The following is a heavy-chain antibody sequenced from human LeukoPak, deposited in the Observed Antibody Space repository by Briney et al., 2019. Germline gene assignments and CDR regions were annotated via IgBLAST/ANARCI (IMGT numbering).Heavy chain of an antibody. D-gene: IGHD1-20*01. V-gene: IGHV1-18*01. CDR1: GYTFTSYG. CDR3: ASIITGTPRGLYYYYYYMDV. J-gene: IGHJ6*03. CDR2: ISAYNGNT. Sequence: GASVKVSCKASGYTFTSYGISWVRQAPGQGLEWMGWISAYNGNTNYAQKLQGRVTMTTDTSTSTAYMELRSLRSDDTAVYYCASIITGTPRGLYYYYYYMDVWGKGTTVTVSS.